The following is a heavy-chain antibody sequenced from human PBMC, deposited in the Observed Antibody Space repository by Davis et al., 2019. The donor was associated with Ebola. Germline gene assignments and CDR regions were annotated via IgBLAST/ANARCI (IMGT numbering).Heavy chain of an antibody. Sequence: PSETLSLTCAVSGFSIRSGYYWGWIRQPPGKGLEWIGSIYHSGNAYYNPSLKSRVTISVDTSKNQFSLKLSSVTAADTAVYYCARDRDILDYGDYVGLDLWGRGTLVTVSS. CDR1: GFSIRSGYY. D-gene: IGHD4-17*01. J-gene: IGHJ2*01. V-gene: IGHV4-38-2*02. CDR2: IYHSGNA. CDR3: ARDRDILDYGDYVGLDL.